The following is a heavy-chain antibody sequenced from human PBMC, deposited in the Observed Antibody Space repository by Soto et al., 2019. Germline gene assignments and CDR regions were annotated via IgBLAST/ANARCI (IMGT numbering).Heavy chain of an antibody. CDR3: AIQGRITIFGVVIPDPYYYGMDA. D-gene: IGHD3-3*01. J-gene: IGHJ6*02. V-gene: IGHV5-10-1*01. CDR1: GYSFTSYW. Sequence: GESLKISCNGSGYSFTSYWISWVRQMPGKGLEWMGRIDPSDSYTNYSPSFQGHVTISADKSISTAYLQWSSLKASDTAMYYCAIQGRITIFGVVIPDPYYYGMDAWGQGTKVTVSS. CDR2: IDPSDSYT.